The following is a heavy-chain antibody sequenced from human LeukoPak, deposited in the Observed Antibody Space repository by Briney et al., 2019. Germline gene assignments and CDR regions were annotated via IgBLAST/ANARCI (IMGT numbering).Heavy chain of an antibody. V-gene: IGHV1-58*02. D-gene: IGHD5-18*01. CDR3: AAPRRGPHTLMDPRDAFDI. CDR2: IVVGSGNT. Sequence: SVKVSFKASRFTFISSGMQWVRQARGQRLEWIGWIVVGSGNTNYAQKFQERVTITRDMSTSTAYMELSSLRSEDAAVYYCAAPRRGPHTLMDPRDAFDIWGQGTMVTVSS. CDR1: RFTFISSG. J-gene: IGHJ3*02.